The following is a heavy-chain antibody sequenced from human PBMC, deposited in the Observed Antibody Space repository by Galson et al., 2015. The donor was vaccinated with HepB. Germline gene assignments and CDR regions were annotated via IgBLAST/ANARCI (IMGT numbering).Heavy chain of an antibody. D-gene: IGHD6-13*01. J-gene: IGHJ4*02. Sequence: LSLTCSVSGASISSYYWSWIRQPPGKGLEWIGHILYSGSTNYNPPLKSRVTISVDTSKNQFSLTMSSVTAADTAVYYCARGGSRQRLVDYWGQGALVTVSS. V-gene: IGHV4-59*01. CDR1: GASISSYY. CDR2: ILYSGST. CDR3: ARGGSRQRLVDY.